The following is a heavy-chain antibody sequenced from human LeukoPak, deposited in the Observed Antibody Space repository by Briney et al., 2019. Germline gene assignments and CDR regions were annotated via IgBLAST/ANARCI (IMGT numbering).Heavy chain of an antibody. CDR3: ARDPGGDWFDP. D-gene: IGHD2-21*01. CDR2: ISAYNGNT. CDR1: GYTFTGYY. Sequence: ASVKVSCKASGYTFTGYYMHWVRQAPGQGLECMGWISAYNGNTNYAQKLQGRVTMTTDTSTSTAYMELRSLRSDDTAVYYCARDPGGDWFDPWGQGTLVTVSS. V-gene: IGHV1-18*04. J-gene: IGHJ5*02.